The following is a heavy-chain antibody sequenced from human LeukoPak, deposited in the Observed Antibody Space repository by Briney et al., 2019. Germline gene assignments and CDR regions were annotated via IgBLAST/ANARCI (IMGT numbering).Heavy chain of an antibody. CDR3: ARGRYSGYDSFDY. J-gene: IGHJ4*02. D-gene: IGHD5-12*01. Sequence: GGSLRLSCAASGFTSSSYWMSWVRQAPGKGLEWVANIKQDGSEKYYVDSVKGRFTISRDNAKNSLYLQMNSLRVEDTAVYYCARGRYSGYDSFDYWGQGTLVTVSS. CDR1: GFTSSSYW. CDR2: IKQDGSEK. V-gene: IGHV3-7*01.